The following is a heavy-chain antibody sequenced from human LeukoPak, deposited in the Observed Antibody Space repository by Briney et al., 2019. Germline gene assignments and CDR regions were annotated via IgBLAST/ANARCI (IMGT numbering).Heavy chain of an antibody. CDR1: GFTFSSYS. J-gene: IGHJ4*02. Sequence: GGSLRLSCAASGFTFSSYSMNWVRQAPGKGLEWVSYISSSSSTIYYADSVKGRFTISRDNAKNSLYLQMNSLRAEDTAVYYCAREAITMVRGVFINQYYFDYWGQGILVTVSS. CDR2: ISSSSSTI. D-gene: IGHD3-10*01. CDR3: AREAITMVRGVFINQYYFDY. V-gene: IGHV3-48*01.